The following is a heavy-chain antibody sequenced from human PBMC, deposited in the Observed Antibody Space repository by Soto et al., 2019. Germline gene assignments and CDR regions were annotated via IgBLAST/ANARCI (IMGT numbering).Heavy chain of an antibody. Sequence: ASVKVSCKASGYTFTRSGISWVRQAPGQGLEWMGRISTYNGDKNYAQTFQGRVTMTTDTSTSTVHMEVRSLRSDDTAVYYCAREGVAPYYYYGMDVWGQGTPVTVS. J-gene: IGHJ6*02. CDR2: ISTYNGDK. V-gene: IGHV1-18*01. CDR3: AREGVAPYYYYGMDV. CDR1: GYTFTRSG. D-gene: IGHD5-12*01.